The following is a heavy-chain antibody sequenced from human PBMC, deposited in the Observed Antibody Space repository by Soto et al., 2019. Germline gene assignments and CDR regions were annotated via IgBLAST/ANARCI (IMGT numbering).Heavy chain of an antibody. CDR1: GFTFSSYG. CDR2: IWYDGSNK. Sequence: PGGSLRLSCAASGFTFSSYGMHWVRPAPGKGLEWVAVIWYDGSNKYYADSVKGRCTISRDNSKNTLYLQMNSLRAEDTAVYYCAREGFGPRKTHDYPTRGWFDPCGQGTLVTVSS. V-gene: IGHV3-33*08. J-gene: IGHJ5*02. D-gene: IGHD4-17*01. CDR3: AREGFGPRKTHDYPTRGWFDP.